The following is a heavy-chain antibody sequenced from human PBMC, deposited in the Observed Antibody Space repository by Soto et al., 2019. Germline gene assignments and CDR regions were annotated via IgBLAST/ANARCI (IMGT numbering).Heavy chain of an antibody. CDR1: GYTFTSYG. D-gene: IGHD3-3*01. V-gene: IGHV1-18*04. CDR3: ARAAITIFGVVIPDAFDI. J-gene: IGHJ3*02. CDR2: ISAYNGNT. Sequence: QVQLVQSGAEVKKPGASGKVSCKASGYTFTSYGISWVRQAPGQGLEWMGWISAYNGNTNYAQKLQGRVTMTTDTSTSTAYMELRSLRADDTAVYYCARAAITIFGVVIPDAFDIWGQGTMVTVSS.